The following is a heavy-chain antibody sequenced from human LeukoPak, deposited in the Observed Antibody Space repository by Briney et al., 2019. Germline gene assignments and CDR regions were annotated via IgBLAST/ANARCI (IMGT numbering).Heavy chain of an antibody. D-gene: IGHD3-9*01. J-gene: IGHJ4*02. V-gene: IGHV4-61*02. Sequence: SQTLSLTCTVSGGSISSGSYYWSWIRQPAGKGLEWIGRIYTSGSTNYNPSLKSRVTISVDTSKNQFSLTLSSVTTADTAVYYCAGTSYYDILSGYSGHFDYWGQGTLVTVSS. CDR3: AGTSYYDILSGYSGHFDY. CDR1: GGSISSGSYY. CDR2: IYTSGST.